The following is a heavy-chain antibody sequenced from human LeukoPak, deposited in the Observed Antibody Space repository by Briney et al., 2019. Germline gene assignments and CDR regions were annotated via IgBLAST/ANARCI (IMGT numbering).Heavy chain of an antibody. Sequence: GGSLRLSCAASGFTFSNYWMHWVRQAPGKGLLWVSRINSDGSSTSYADSVKGRFTISRDNAKNTLYLQMNSLRAEDTAVYYCAKAVAAAGTGGYLWGQGTLVTVSS. D-gene: IGHD6-13*01. V-gene: IGHV3-74*01. CDR3: AKAVAAAGTGGYL. CDR1: GFTFSNYW. J-gene: IGHJ4*02. CDR2: INSDGSST.